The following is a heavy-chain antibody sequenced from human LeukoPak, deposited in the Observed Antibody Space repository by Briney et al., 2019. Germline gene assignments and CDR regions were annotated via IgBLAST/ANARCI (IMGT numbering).Heavy chain of an antibody. Sequence: SETLSLTCAVYGGSFSGFYWSWIRQPPGKGLEWIGEINHSGSTNYNPFLKSRVIISVDTSKNQFSLKLTSVTAVDTAVYYCARSSRVSRWFDSWGQGTLVTVSS. CDR1: GGSFSGFY. CDR2: INHSGST. J-gene: IGHJ5*01. CDR3: ARSSRVSRWFDS. V-gene: IGHV4-34*01.